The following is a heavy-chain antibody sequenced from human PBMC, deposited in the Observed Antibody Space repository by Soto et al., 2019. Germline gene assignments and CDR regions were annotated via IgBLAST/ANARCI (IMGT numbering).Heavy chain of an antibody. J-gene: IGHJ6*02. Sequence: SETLSLTCAVYGGSSSGYYWSWIRQPPGKGLEWIGEINHSGSTNYNPSLKSRVTISVDTSKNQFSLKLSSVTAADTAVYYCARALISSGWSSYYYYYGMDVWGQGTTVT. CDR3: ARALISSGWSSYYYYYGMDV. D-gene: IGHD6-19*01. CDR2: INHSGST. CDR1: GGSSSGYY. V-gene: IGHV4-34*01.